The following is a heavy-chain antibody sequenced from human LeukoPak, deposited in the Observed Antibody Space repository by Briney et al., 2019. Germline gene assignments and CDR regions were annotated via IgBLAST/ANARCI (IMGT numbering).Heavy chain of an antibody. V-gene: IGHV4-4*02. D-gene: IGHD6-13*01. J-gene: IGHJ4*02. CDR3: AQRTRIIAAAGNFDY. CDR1: GGSISGSNW. CDR2: IYHSGST. Sequence: SETLSLTCAVSGGSISGSNWWSWVRQPPGKGLEWIGEIYHSGSTNYNPSLKSRVTISVDKSKNQFSLKLSSVTAADTAVYYCAQRTRIIAAAGNFDYWGQGTLVTVSS.